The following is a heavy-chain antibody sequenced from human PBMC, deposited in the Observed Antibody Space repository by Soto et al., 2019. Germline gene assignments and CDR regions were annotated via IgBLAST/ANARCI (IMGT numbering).Heavy chain of an antibody. CDR2: IIPLFGTT. CDR1: GGTFSNYA. V-gene: IGHV1-69*01. CDR3: EIDVGSGELSGV. Sequence: QVQLVQAGTEVKKPGSSAKVSCKASGGTFSNYAISCGRQAPGQGREWMGGIIPLFGTTDFAKKSQGRSAITADESTTTVYMDLSSLRFEATDVYCCEIDVGSGELSGVWGQGTTVIVS. J-gene: IGHJ6*02. D-gene: IGHD3-10*01.